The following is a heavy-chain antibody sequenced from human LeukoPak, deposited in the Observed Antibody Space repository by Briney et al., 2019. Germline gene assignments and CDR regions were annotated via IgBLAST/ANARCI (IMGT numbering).Heavy chain of an antibody. CDR3: ARVQDSSIADAFLDY. D-gene: IGHD6-6*01. J-gene: IGHJ4*02. CDR2: IYYSGST. V-gene: IGHV4-59*08. Sequence: SETLSLTCTVSGGSFSIYYWSWIRQPPGRRLEWIGYIYYSGSTNYNPSLKSRVTISIDTSKRQFSLKLTSVTAADTAVYYCARVQDSSIADAFLDYWGQGTLVTVSS. CDR1: GGSFSIYY.